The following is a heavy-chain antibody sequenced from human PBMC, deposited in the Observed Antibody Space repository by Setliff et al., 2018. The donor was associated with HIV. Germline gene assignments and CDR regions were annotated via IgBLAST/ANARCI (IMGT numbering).Heavy chain of an antibody. V-gene: IGHV4-38-2*02. CDR2: IYHSGRT. CDR1: DYSISSGYF. J-gene: IGHJ4*02. Sequence: SETLSLTCTVSDYSISSGYFWGWIRQPPGKGLEWIGTIYHSGRTDYNPSLETRATISVDTSKNQFSLKLTSVTAADTAVYYCARGRPDDSVGFGYWGQGTLVTVSS. D-gene: IGHD3-22*01. CDR3: ARGRPDDSVGFGY.